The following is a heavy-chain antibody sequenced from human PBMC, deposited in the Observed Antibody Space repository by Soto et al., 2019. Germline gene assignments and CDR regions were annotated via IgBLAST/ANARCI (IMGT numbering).Heavy chain of an antibody. J-gene: IGHJ4*02. D-gene: IGHD2-2*02. CDR2: ISAYNGNT. V-gene: IGHV1-18*01. CDR1: GYTFTSYG. Sequence: ASVKVSCKASGYTFTSYGISWVRQAPGQGLEWMGWISAYNGNTNYAQKLQGRVTTTTDTSTSTAYMELSSLRSEDTAVYYCAKSATVPAAIAYWGQGTLVTVSS. CDR3: AKSATVPAAIAY.